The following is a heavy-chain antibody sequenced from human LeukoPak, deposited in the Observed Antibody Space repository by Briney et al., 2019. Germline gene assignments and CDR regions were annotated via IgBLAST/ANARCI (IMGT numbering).Heavy chain of an antibody. J-gene: IGHJ4*02. Sequence: GGSLRLSCAASGFTFSDYYMSWIRQAPGKGLEWVSYISSSGSTIYYADSVKGRFTISRDNAKNSLYLQMNSLRAEDTAVYYCARDPPGSSWYGDYFDCWGQGTLVTVSS. D-gene: IGHD6-13*01. V-gene: IGHV3-11*01. CDR2: ISSSGSTI. CDR3: ARDPPGSSWYGDYFDC. CDR1: GFTFSDYY.